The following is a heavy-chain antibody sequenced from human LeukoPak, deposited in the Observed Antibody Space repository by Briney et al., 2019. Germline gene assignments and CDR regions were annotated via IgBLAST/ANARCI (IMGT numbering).Heavy chain of an antibody. J-gene: IGHJ4*02. V-gene: IGHV4-59*12. CDR2: ISYSGNT. D-gene: IGHD3-22*01. Sequence: SETLSLTCTVSGGSISNYYWTWIRQPPGKGLEWIGFISYSGNTNYNPSLKSRVTMSVDTSKNQFSLKLSSVTAADTAVYYCARDVYYYDSSGYYLFDYWGQGTLVTVSS. CDR1: GGSISNYY. CDR3: ARDVYYYDSSGYYLFDY.